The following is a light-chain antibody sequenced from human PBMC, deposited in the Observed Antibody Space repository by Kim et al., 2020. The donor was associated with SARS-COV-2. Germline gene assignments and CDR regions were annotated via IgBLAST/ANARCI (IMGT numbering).Light chain of an antibody. CDR3: QVWDSSSEHWV. CDR1: NIGSKN. J-gene: IGLJ3*02. CDR2: YDS. V-gene: IGLV3-21*04. Sequence: SYELTQPPSVSVAPGKTARITCGGNNIGSKNVHWYQQKPGQAPVVVIYYDSDRPSGIPERFSGSNSGNTATLTISRVEAGDEADYYCQVWDSSSEHWVFGGGTQLTVL.